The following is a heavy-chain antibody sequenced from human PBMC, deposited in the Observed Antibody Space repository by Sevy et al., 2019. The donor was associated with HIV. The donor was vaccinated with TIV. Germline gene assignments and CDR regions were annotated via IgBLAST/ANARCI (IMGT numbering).Heavy chain of an antibody. J-gene: IGHJ4*02. D-gene: IGHD3-16*01. V-gene: IGHV3-23*01. CDR1: GFTFSSYA. CDR2: ISGSGGST. CDR3: ALAGGSRLVLGHETGPLDY. Sequence: GGCLRLSCAASGFTFSSYAMSWVRQAPGKGLEWISAISGSGGSTYYADSVKGRFTISRDNSKNRLYLQMNSLRAEDTAVYYCALAGGSRLVLGHETGPLDYWGQGTLVTVSS.